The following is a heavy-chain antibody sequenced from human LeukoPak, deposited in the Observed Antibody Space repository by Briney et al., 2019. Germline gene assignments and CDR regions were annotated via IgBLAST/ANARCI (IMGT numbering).Heavy chain of an antibody. V-gene: IGHV1-18*01. CDR3: AREQEGKGVIDY. CDR2: ISAYNGNT. D-gene: IGHD3-10*01. J-gene: IGHJ4*02. Sequence: ASVKVSFKSSGYTFTSYGISWVRQAPGQGLEWMGCISAYNGNTNYAQKLQGRVTMTTDTSTSTAYMELRSLRSDDTAVYYCAREQEGKGVIDYWGQGTLVTVSS. CDR1: GYTFTSYG.